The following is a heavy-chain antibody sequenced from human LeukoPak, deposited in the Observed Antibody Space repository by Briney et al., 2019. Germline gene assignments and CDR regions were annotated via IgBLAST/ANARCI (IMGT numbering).Heavy chain of an antibody. CDR3: TRVRATTAGAFDI. J-gene: IGHJ3*02. D-gene: IGHD1-26*01. CDR2: IKSRVDGGTT. CDR1: GSIFSNAW. Sequence: GGSLRLSCVGSGSIFSNAWMSWVRQAPGKGLEWVGRIKSRVDGGTTDYAAPVKDRFTISRDDAKSTLYLQMNTLKAEDTAVYYCTRVRATTAGAFDIWGQGTMVTVSS. V-gene: IGHV3-15*01.